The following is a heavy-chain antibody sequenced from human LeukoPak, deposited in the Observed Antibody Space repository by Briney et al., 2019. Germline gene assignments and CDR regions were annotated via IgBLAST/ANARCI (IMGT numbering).Heavy chain of an antibody. CDR2: INHSGST. CDR1: GGSFSGYY. CDR3: ARGRPPSFTMIRYYFDY. J-gene: IGHJ4*02. V-gene: IGHV4-34*01. D-gene: IGHD3-22*01. Sequence: PSETLSLTCAVYGGSFSGYYWSWIRQPPGKGLVWIGEINHSGSTNYNPSLKSRVTISVDTSKNQFSLKLSSVTAADTAVYYCARGRPPSFTMIRYYFDYWGQGTLVTVSS.